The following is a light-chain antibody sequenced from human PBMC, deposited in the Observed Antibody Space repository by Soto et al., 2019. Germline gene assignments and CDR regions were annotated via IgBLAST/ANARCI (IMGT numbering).Light chain of an antibody. Sequence: QSVLTQPPSVSDAPRQRVTIYCSGSSSNIGNNAVNWYQQLPGKAPKLLIYYDDLLPSGVSDRFSGSKSGTSASLAISGLQSEYDADYYCAAWDDSLNGVVFGGGTKLTVL. CDR1: SSNIGNNA. CDR2: YDD. V-gene: IGLV1-36*01. J-gene: IGLJ2*01. CDR3: AAWDDSLNGVV.